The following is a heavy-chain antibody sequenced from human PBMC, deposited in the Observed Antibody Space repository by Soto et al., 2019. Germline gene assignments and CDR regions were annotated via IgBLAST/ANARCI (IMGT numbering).Heavy chain of an antibody. D-gene: IGHD1-7*01. CDR1: GFTFSSYA. CDR3: ARDETTSYYYGMDV. CDR2: ISYDGSNK. J-gene: IGHJ6*02. V-gene: IGHV3-30-3*01. Sequence: GGSLRLSCAASGFTFSSYAMHWVRQAPGKGLEWVAVISYDGSNKYYADSVKGRFTISRDNSKNTLYLQMNSLRAEDTAVYYCARDETTSYYYGMDVWGQGTTVTVSS.